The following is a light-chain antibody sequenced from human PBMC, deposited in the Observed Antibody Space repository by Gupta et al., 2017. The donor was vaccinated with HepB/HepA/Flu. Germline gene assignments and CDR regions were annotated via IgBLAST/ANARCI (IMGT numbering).Light chain of an antibody. J-gene: IGKJ3*01. V-gene: IGKV1-39*01. CDR1: QRIGNY. Sequence: DVQLTQSPSSLSASLGGRVTITCRASQRIGNYLNWYQQKLGKAPKLLIYLTSNLQSGVPSRFSGSGSGTEFTLTISNLQPEDFATYYCQHSYTTPRSFGPGTKVEVK. CDR3: QHSYTTPRS. CDR2: LTS.